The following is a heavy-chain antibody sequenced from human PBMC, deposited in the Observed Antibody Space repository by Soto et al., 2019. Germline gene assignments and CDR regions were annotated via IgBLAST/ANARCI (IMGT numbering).Heavy chain of an antibody. CDR2: INPNGGST. Sequence: ASVKVSCKASGYTLTNSYIHWVRQAPGQGLEWMGIINPNGGSTNYAHNFQGRVTITRDTSTSTVYMDLSSLRSEDTAVYYCARGLGFRDYWGRGTLVTGSS. D-gene: IGHD6-25*01. CDR1: GYTLTNSY. J-gene: IGHJ4*02. V-gene: IGHV1-46*03. CDR3: ARGLGFRDY.